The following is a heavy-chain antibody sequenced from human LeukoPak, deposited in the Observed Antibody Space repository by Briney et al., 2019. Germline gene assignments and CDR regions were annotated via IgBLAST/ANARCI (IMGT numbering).Heavy chain of an antibody. Sequence: GGSLRLSCAASGFTFRTYWMSWVRQAPGKGLEWVANIKQDGSEKYYVDSVKGRFTISRDNAKNSLYLQMNSLRAEDTAVYYCARDPGIAVAGTEVDYWGQGTLVTVSS. J-gene: IGHJ4*02. V-gene: IGHV3-7*01. CDR2: IKQDGSEK. D-gene: IGHD6-19*01. CDR1: GFTFRTYW. CDR3: ARDPGIAVAGTEVDY.